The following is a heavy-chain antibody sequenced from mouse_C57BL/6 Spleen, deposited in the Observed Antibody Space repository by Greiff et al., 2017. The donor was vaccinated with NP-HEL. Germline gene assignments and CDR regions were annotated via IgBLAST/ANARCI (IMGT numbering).Heavy chain of an antibody. Sequence: QVQLKESGAELVKPGASVKLSCKASGYTFTSYWMQWVKQRPGQGLEWIGEIDPSDSYTNYNQKFKGKATLTVDTSSSTAYMQLSSLTSEDSAVYYCAKGGVYYGSSYGYFDVWGTGTTVTVSS. J-gene: IGHJ1*03. CDR3: AKGGVYYGSSYGYFDV. V-gene: IGHV1-50*01. D-gene: IGHD1-1*01. CDR1: GYTFTSYW. CDR2: IDPSDSYT.